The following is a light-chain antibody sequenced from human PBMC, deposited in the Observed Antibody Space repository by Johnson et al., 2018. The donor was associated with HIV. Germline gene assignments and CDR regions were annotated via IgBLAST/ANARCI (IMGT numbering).Light chain of an antibody. CDR3: GTWDDSLSSGGV. J-gene: IGLJ1*01. Sequence: SVLTQPPSVSAAPGQQVTVSCSGSSSNIGNNYVSWYQQLPRTAPKLLIYDNNKRPSGIPGRFSGSKSGTSATLGITGLQTGDEADYYCGTWDDSLSSGGVFGTGTKVTVL. V-gene: IGLV1-51*01. CDR1: SSNIGNNY. CDR2: DNN.